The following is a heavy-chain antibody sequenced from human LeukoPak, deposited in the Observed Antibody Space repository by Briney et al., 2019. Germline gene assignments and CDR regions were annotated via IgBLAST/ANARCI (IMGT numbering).Heavy chain of an antibody. CDR3: ARLWSASESFDY. V-gene: IGHV3-21*01. D-gene: IGHD3-3*01. CDR2: ISSSSYI. J-gene: IGHJ4*02. Sequence: PGGSLRLSCAASGFTFSSYSMNWVRQAPGKGLEWVSSISSSSYIYYADSVKGRFTISRDNAKNSVYLQMNSLRVEDTAVYYCARLWSASESFDYWGRGTLVTVSS. CDR1: GFTFSSYS.